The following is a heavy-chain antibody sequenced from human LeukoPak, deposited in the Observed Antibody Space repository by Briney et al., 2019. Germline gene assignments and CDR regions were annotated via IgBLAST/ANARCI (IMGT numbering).Heavy chain of an antibody. CDR2: ISAYNGNK. V-gene: IGHV1-18*01. CDR1: GYTFTSYG. Sequence: ASVKVSCKASGYTFTSYGISWVRQAPGLGLEWMGLISAYNGNKNYAQKLQGRVTMTTVTSNSTAYIELRSLRSDDTAVYYCARVGQVETATQGSFDYWGQGTLVTVSS. D-gene: IGHD2-21*02. J-gene: IGHJ4*02. CDR3: ARVGQVETATQGSFDY.